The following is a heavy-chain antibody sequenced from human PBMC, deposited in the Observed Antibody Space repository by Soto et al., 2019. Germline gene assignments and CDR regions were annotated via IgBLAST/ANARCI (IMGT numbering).Heavy chain of an antibody. V-gene: IGHV4-59*01. J-gene: IGHJ4*02. Sequence: KTSETLSLTCTVSGGSISSYYWSWIRQPPGKGLEWIGYIYYSGSTNYNPSLKSRVTISVDTSKNQFSLKLSSVTAADTAVYYCARAEGSGQYYFDYWGQGTLVTVSS. D-gene: IGHD6-19*01. CDR3: ARAEGSGQYYFDY. CDR2: IYYSGST. CDR1: GGSISSYY.